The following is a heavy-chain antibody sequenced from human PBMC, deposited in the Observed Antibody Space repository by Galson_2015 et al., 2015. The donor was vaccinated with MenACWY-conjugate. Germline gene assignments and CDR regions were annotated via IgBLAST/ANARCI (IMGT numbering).Heavy chain of an antibody. CDR3: ARGLIGYSSGPLDF. Sequence: SLRLSCAVSGFTFCTYWMHWVRQIPGKGLASVSCINGDESTTDYADSLKGRLTISRDNSKSTLYLQMDSLRAEDTAVYYCARGLIGYSSGPLDFWGQGALVTVSS. CDR1: GFTFCTYW. V-gene: IGHV3-74*01. D-gene: IGHD6-19*01. J-gene: IGHJ4*02. CDR2: INGDESTT.